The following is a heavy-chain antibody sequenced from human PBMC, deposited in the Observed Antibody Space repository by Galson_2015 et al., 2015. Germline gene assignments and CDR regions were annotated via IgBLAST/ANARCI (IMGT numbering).Heavy chain of an antibody. V-gene: IGHV1-2*06. Sequence: SVKVSCKASGYTFTGYYMHWVRQAPGQGLEWMGRINPNNGGTNYAQKFQGRVTMTSDTSISTAYMELSRLRSDDTAVYYCARGGGAARVYYYYGMDVWGQGTTVTVYS. CDR3: ARGGGAARVYYYYGMDV. J-gene: IGHJ6*02. CDR1: GYTFTGYY. D-gene: IGHD6-6*01. CDR2: INPNNGGT.